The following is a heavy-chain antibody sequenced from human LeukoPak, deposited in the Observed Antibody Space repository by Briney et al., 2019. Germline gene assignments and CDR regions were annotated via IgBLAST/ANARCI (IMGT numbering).Heavy chain of an antibody. D-gene: IGHD2-2*01. Sequence: GGSLRLSCAASGFTFSSYAMSWVRQAPGKGLEWVSAISGSGGSTYYADSVKGRFTISRDNSKNTLYLQMNSLRAEDTAVYYCIRWVGGGHIVVVPVDYWGQGTLVTVSS. CDR1: GFTFSSYA. V-gene: IGHV3-23*01. J-gene: IGHJ4*02. CDR3: IRWVGGGHIVVVPVDY. CDR2: ISGSGGST.